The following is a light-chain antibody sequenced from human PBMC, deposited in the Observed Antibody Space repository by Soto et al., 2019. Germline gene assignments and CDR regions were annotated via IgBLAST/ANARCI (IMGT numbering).Light chain of an antibody. CDR2: AAS. J-gene: IGKJ5*01. CDR1: ESIARH. V-gene: IGKV1-39*01. Sequence: DIQMTQSPSSLSASVGDRVTITCRASESIARHLNWYQQKPGKAPKLLIYAASNLQNGVPSRFRGGGSGTDITLPISNLQPEDFATYYCQQTYTAHSITFGQGTRLEIK. CDR3: QQTYTAHSIT.